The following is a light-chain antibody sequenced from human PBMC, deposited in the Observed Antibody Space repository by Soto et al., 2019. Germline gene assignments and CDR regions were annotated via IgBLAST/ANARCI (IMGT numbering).Light chain of an antibody. V-gene: IGLV4-69*01. CDR1: SGHSSYA. CDR3: QTWGTGSW. Sequence: QLVLTQSPSASASLGASVKLTCTLSSGHSSYAIAWHQQQPEKGPRYLMKLNSDGSHSKGDGIPDRFSGSSSGAERYLTISSLQSEDEADYYCQTWGTGSWFGGWTKLTVL. J-gene: IGLJ3*02. CDR2: LNSDGSH.